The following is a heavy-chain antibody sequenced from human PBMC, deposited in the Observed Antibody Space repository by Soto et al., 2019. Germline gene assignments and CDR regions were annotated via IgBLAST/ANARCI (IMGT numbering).Heavy chain of an antibody. CDR2: INAGSGET. Sequence: QVQLVQSGAEVKEPGASVKLSCKASGYTFTDFSVHWVRQAPRQGLEWLGWINAGSGETTSSQNFQGRVTITRDTSATTGYMELSSLTSEDTAMYYCARDRWLTTRDFDYWGKGTLVTVSS. CDR1: GYTFTDFS. CDR3: ARDRWLTTRDFDY. V-gene: IGHV1-3*01. J-gene: IGHJ4*02. D-gene: IGHD6-19*01.